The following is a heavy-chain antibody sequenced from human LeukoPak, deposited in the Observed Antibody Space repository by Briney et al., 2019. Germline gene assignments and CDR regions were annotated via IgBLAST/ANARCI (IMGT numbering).Heavy chain of an antibody. CDR2: INPSGGST. Sequence: ASVKVSCKASGHTFTNYGITWVRQAPGQGLEWMGIINPSGGSTSYAQKFQGRVTMTRDTSTSTVYMELSSLRSEDTAVYYCARSPGYSSSWYELSGDYWGQGTLVTVSS. J-gene: IGHJ4*02. V-gene: IGHV1-46*01. D-gene: IGHD6-13*01. CDR3: ARSPGYSSSWYELSGDY. CDR1: GHTFTNYG.